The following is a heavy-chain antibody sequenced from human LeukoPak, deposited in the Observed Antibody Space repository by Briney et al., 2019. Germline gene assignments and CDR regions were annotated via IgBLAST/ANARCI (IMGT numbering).Heavy chain of an antibody. CDR1: GGSISSYY. J-gene: IGHJ4*02. CDR3: ARGYGDYGKYYFDS. V-gene: IGHV3-21*01. Sequence: PSETLSLTCTVSGGSISSYYWSWARQAPGKGLEWVSSISSGSGYIYYADSVKGRFTISRDNAKNSLYLQMNSLRAEDTAVYYCARGYGDYGKYYFDSWGQGTLVTVSS. CDR2: ISSGSGYI. D-gene: IGHD4-17*01.